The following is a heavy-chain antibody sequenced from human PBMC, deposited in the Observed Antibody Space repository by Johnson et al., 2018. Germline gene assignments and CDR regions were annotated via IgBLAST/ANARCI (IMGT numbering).Heavy chain of an antibody. J-gene: IGHJ3*02. Sequence: VQLVESGGDLVKPGGSLRLSCAASGFTFNSAWMSWVRQAPGKGLEWVARVISKADGGTTYYAAPVKGRFAVSRDDSMNTVSLQMNSLNTEDTAVYYCATGTTGRYSKNAFNIWGQGTIVTVSS. CDR1: GFTFNSAW. D-gene: IGHD1-14*01. CDR2: VISKADGGTT. CDR3: ATGTTGRYSKNAFNI. V-gene: IGHV3-15*01.